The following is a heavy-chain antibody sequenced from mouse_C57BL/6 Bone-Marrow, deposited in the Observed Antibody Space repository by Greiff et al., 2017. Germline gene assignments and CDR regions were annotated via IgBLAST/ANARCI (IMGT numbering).Heavy chain of an antibody. CDR1: GYTFTSYW. CDR3: ARERGWLDFDY. V-gene: IGHV1-55*01. D-gene: IGHD2-3*01. Sequence: QVQLKQSGAELVKPGASVKMSCKASGYTFTSYWITWVKQRPGQGLECIGDIYPGSGSTNYNEKFKSKATLTVDTSSSTAYMQLSSLTSEDSAVYYCARERGWLDFDYWGQGTTLTVSS. CDR2: IYPGSGST. J-gene: IGHJ2*01.